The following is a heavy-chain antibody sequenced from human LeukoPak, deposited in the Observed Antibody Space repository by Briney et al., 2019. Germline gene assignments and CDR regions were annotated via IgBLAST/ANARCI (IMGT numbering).Heavy chain of an antibody. V-gene: IGHV4-38-2*02. CDR2: IYHSGST. CDR1: GYSISSGYY. Sequence: SETLSLTCAVSGYSISSGYYWGWIRQPPGKGLEWIGSIYHSGSTYYNPSLKCRVTISVDTSKNQFSLKLSSVTAADTAVYYCARDRGITMVRGVINWFDPWGQGTLVTVSS. CDR3: ARDRGITMVRGVINWFDP. J-gene: IGHJ5*02. D-gene: IGHD3-10*01.